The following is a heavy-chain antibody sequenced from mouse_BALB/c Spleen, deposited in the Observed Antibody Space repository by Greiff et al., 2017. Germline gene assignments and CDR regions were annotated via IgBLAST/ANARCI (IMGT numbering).Heavy chain of an antibody. J-gene: IGHJ4*01. V-gene: IGHV5-17*02. CDR2: ISSGSSTI. D-gene: IGHD1-1*01. Sequence: EVNVVESGGGLVQPGGSRKLSCAASGFTFSSFGMHWVRQAPEKGLEWVAYISSGSSTIYYADTVKGRFTISRDNPKNTLFLQMTSLRSEDTAMYYCARSGGYYGSSYDYAMDYWGQGTSVTVSS. CDR1: GFTFSSFG. CDR3: ARSGGYYGSSYDYAMDY.